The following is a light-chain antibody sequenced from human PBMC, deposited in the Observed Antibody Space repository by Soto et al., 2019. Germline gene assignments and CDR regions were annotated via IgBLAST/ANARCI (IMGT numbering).Light chain of an antibody. CDR3: QQYASYPWT. Sequence: DIQLTQIPSTLSASIGDRVTITCRASQSLSGWLAWYQQTPGKAPKLLISDAFRLESGVPSRFRGSGSGTEFPLTISNLQPGDSATFYCQQYASYPWTFGRGTKV. V-gene: IGKV1-5*01. J-gene: IGKJ1*01. CDR1: QSLSGW. CDR2: DAF.